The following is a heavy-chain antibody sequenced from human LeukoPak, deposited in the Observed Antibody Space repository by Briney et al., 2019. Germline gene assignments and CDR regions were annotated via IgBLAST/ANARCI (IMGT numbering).Heavy chain of an antibody. Sequence: SQTLSLTCTVSGGSISSGDYYWSWIRQPPGKGLEWIGYIYYSGTTYYNPSLKSRVTISVDTSKNQFSLKLGSVTAADTAVYYCARGGSFPNYFDYWGQGTLVTVSS. J-gene: IGHJ4*02. CDR3: ARGGSFPNYFDY. V-gene: IGHV4-30-4*01. D-gene: IGHD1-26*01. CDR2: IYYSGTT. CDR1: GGSISSGDYY.